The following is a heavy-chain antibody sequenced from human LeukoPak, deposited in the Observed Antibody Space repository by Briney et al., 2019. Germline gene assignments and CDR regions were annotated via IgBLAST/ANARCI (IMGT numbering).Heavy chain of an antibody. Sequence: PGGSLRLSCVASGFSLSTFDMYWVRQAAGGGLEWVAAVGTNHDTLYLGSVKGRFTISRENAKNSLSLEMSYLTVEDTAVYYCTREWRGIASHYSGMDVWGQGTAVIVSS. CDR1: GFSLSTFD. CDR2: VGTNHDT. V-gene: IGHV3-13*01. CDR3: TREWRGIASHYSGMDV. D-gene: IGHD3-16*02. J-gene: IGHJ6*02.